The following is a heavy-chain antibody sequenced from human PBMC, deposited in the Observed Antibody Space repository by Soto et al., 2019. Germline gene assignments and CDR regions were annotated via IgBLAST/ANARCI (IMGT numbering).Heavy chain of an antibody. Sequence: SETLSLTCTFSGGSISSSSYYWGWIRQPPGKGLEWIGSIYYSGSTYYNPSLKSRVTISVDTSKNQFSLKLSSVTAADTAVYYCARQTYYYDSSSDYWGQGTLVTVSS. CDR2: IYYSGST. D-gene: IGHD3-22*01. CDR1: GGSISSSSYY. J-gene: IGHJ4*02. CDR3: ARQTYYYDSSSDY. V-gene: IGHV4-39*01.